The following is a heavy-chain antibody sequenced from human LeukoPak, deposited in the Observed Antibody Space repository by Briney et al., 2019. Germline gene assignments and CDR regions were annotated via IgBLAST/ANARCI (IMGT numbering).Heavy chain of an antibody. V-gene: IGHV3-74*01. CDR3: ARGALRSPGYAPHFMNY. J-gene: IGHJ4*02. CDR1: GFTFSSYW. D-gene: IGHD3-16*01. Sequence: GGSLRLSCAASGFTFSSYWMHWVRQAPGKGLVWVSRINSDGSSTSYADSVKGRFTISRDNAKNTLYQQMNSLRAEDTAVYYCARGALRSPGYAPHFMNYWGQGTLVTVSS. CDR2: INSDGSST.